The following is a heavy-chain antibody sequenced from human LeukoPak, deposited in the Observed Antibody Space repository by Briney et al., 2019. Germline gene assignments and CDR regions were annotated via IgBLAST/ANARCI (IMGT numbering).Heavy chain of an antibody. J-gene: IGHJ4*02. Sequence: SETLSLTCAVYGGSFSGYYWSWIRQPPGKGLEWIGEINHSGSTNYNPSLKGRVTISVDTSKNQFSLKLSSVTAADTAVYYCARVPGGMVATSGFDYWGQGTLVTVSS. CDR2: INHSGST. CDR1: GGSFSGYY. D-gene: IGHD5-12*01. V-gene: IGHV4-34*01. CDR3: ARVPGGMVATSGFDY.